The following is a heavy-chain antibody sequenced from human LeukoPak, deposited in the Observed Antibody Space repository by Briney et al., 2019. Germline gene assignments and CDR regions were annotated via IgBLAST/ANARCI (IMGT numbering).Heavy chain of an antibody. J-gene: IGHJ4*02. Sequence: GGSLRLFCAASGFTFSTYSINWVRQAPGKGLEWVSVISSTSSYIYYADSVKGRFTISRDNAERSLYLQMNSLRAEDTAVYYCARGGCTSTSCYLFDYWGQGTLVTVSS. V-gene: IGHV3-21*01. D-gene: IGHD2-2*01. CDR2: ISSTSSYI. CDR3: ARGGCTSTSCYLFDY. CDR1: GFTFSTYS.